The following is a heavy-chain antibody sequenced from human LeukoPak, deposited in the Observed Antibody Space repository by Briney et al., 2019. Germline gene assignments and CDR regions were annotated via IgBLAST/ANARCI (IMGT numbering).Heavy chain of an antibody. J-gene: IGHJ4*02. V-gene: IGHV1-69*05. Sequence: ASVKVSCKASGGTFSSYAISWVRQAPGQGLEWMGGIIPIFGTANYAQKFQGRVTITTDESTSTAYMELSSLRSEDTGVYYCASGRVRFLEWLMGFDYWGQGTLVTVSS. CDR2: IIPIFGTA. CDR1: GGTFSSYA. D-gene: IGHD3-3*01. CDR3: ASGRVRFLEWLMGFDY.